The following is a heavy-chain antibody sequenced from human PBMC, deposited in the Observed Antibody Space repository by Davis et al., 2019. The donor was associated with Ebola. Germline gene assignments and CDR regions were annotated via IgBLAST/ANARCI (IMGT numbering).Heavy chain of an antibody. D-gene: IGHD1-26*01. Sequence: PSETLSLTCAVYGGSFSGYYWSWIRQPPGKGLEWIGEINHSGSTNYNPSLKSRVTISVDTSKNQFSLKLSSVTAADTAVYYCARTVGAEDYWGQGTLVTVSS. V-gene: IGHV4-34*01. CDR1: GGSFSGYY. CDR3: ARTVGAEDY. J-gene: IGHJ4*02. CDR2: INHSGST.